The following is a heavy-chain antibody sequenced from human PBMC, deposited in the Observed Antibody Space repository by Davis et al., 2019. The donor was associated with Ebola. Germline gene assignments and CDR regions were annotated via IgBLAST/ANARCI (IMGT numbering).Heavy chain of an antibody. CDR3: ANANSSSWHNFNY. CDR1: GFSVSTKY. V-gene: IGHV3-53*05. D-gene: IGHD6-13*01. J-gene: IGHJ4*02. CDR2: MYSGGTT. Sequence: GESLKISCAASGFSVSTKYMNWVRQAPGKGLQWVSIMYSGGTTYYADSVRGRFTISRDNSKNTLFLQLNSLRPDDTAVYFCANANSSSWHNFNYWGQGTLVTVSS.